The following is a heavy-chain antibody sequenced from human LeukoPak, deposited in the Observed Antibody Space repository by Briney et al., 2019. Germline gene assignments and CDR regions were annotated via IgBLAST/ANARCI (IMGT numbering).Heavy chain of an antibody. Sequence: GGSLRLSCAASGFTFSNYAMSWVRQAPEKGLEWVSTISGSGGSTYYADSVKGRFTISRDNAKNSLYLQMNSLRAEDTAVYYCARAVGHGSGSPRMDVWGKGTTVTVSS. CDR3: ARAVGHGSGSPRMDV. CDR1: GFTFSNYA. CDR2: ISGSGGST. J-gene: IGHJ6*03. V-gene: IGHV3-23*01. D-gene: IGHD3-10*01.